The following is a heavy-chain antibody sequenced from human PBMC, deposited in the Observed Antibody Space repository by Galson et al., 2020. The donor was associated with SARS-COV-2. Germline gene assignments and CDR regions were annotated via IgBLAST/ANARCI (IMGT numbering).Heavy chain of an antibody. D-gene: IGHD1-1*01. CDR2: IHYSGNT. CDR1: GGFISGSYYY. J-gene: IGHJ6*02. CDR3: ATERHNPGYYHNGMDV. V-gene: IGHV4-39*07. Sequence: SETLSLTCSVSGGFISGSYYYWGWIRQPPGKGLEWIASIHYSGNTYYKASLKSRVTISVDTSKNQFSLRLTSVTAADTAVYYCATERHNPGYYHNGMDVWGQGTTVTVSS.